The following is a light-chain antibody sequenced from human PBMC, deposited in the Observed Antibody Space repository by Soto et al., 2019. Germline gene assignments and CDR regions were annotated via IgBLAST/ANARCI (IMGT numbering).Light chain of an antibody. V-gene: IGLV2-14*01. Sequence: QTVVTQPASVSGSPGQSITISCTGTSSDVGGYNYVSWYQQHPGKAPKLMIYDVSNRPSGVSNRFSGSKSGNTAPLTISGLQAEDEADYYCSSYTSSSTDVVFGGGTKVTVL. J-gene: IGLJ2*01. CDR2: DVS. CDR1: SSDVGGYNY. CDR3: SSYTSSSTDVV.